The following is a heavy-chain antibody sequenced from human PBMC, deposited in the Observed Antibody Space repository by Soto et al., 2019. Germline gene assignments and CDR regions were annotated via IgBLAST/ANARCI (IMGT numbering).Heavy chain of an antibody. CDR1: GGSFTSNNW. CDR2: IYRTGST. V-gene: IGHV4-4*02. D-gene: IGHD1-7*01. J-gene: IGHJ4*02. CDR3: ASRDPGTSVDY. Sequence: SETLSLTCAISGGSFTSNNWWTWVRQPPGQGLEWIGEIYRTGSTNYNPSLKSRVTISLDKSENQFSLKVTSLTAADTAVYYCASRDPGTSVDYWGQGTLVTVSS.